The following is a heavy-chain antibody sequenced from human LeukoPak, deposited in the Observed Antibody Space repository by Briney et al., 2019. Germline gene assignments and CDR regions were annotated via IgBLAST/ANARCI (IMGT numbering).Heavy chain of an antibody. CDR1: GGSFSGYY. V-gene: IGHV4-34*01. CDR3: ASSLVLRYYYGMDV. CDR2: INHSGST. Sequence: PSETLSLTCAVYGGSFSGYYWSWIRQPPGKGLEWIGEINHSGSTNYNPSLKSRVTISVDTSKSQFSLKLSSVTAADTAVYYCASSLVLRYYYGMDVWGQGTTVTVSS. D-gene: IGHD2-8*02. J-gene: IGHJ6*02.